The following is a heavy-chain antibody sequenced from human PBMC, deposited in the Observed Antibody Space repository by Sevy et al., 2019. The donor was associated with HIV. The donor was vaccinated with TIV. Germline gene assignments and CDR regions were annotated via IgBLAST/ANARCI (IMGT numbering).Heavy chain of an antibody. V-gene: IGHV4-39*01. CDR2: IYYSGRT. D-gene: IGHD2-15*01. J-gene: IGHJ4*02. Sequence: SETLSLTCTVSGGSISSSSYYWGWLRQPPGKGLEGFGSIYYSGRTYYNPSPKRRVTITVDTSKNPFSLRLSSVTAADTAVYYCARSNCRGGSCYFDYWGQGTLVTVSS. CDR3: ARSNCRGGSCYFDY. CDR1: GGSISSSSYY.